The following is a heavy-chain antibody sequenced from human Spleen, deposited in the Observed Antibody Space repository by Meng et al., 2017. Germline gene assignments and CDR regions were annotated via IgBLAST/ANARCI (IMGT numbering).Heavy chain of an antibody. CDR2: IYSGGST. D-gene: IGHD3-3*01. CDR3: ARVLMYYDFWSGYQNDAFDI. CDR1: GFTVSSNY. J-gene: IGHJ3*02. V-gene: IGHV3-53*01. Sequence: GESLKISCAASGFTVSSNYMSWVRQAPGKGLEWVSVIYSGGSTYYADSVKGRFTISRDNSKNTLYLQMNSLRAEDTAVYYCARVLMYYDFWSGYQNDAFDIWGQGTMVTVSS.